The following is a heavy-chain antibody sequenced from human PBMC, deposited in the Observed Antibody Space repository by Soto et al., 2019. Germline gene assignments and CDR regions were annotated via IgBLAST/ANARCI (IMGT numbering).Heavy chain of an antibody. Sequence: PSETLSLTCAVSGGSISSGGYSWSWIRQPPGKGLEWIGYIYHSGSTNYNPSLKSRVTISVDTSKNQFSLKLSSVTAADTVVYYCARVYCDVYYGMDVWGQGTTVTVSS. CDR1: GGSISSGGYS. CDR2: IYHSGST. CDR3: ARVYCDVYYGMDV. J-gene: IGHJ6*02. D-gene: IGHD3-3*01. V-gene: IGHV4-30-2*01.